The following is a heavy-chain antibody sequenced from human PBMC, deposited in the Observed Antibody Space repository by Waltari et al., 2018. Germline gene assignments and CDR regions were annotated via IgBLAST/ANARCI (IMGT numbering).Heavy chain of an antibody. CDR1: LGSVSNTNYY. D-gene: IGHD2-15*01. V-gene: IGHV4-39*07. CDR3: ARDPRPYCSGGSCYSTLVYFDY. J-gene: IGHJ4*02. Sequence: QLQLQESGPGLVRPSETLSLTCTVSLGSVSNTNYYWGWVRQSSGQGLEWIATVFFNGATQYNPSLRSRGTISVDTSTNQFSLKLSSVTAADTAVYYCARDPRPYCSGGSCYSTLVYFDYWGQGTLVTVSS. CDR2: VFFNGAT.